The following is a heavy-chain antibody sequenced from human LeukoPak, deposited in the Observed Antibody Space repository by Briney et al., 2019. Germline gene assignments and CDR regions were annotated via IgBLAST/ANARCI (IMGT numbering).Heavy chain of an antibody. Sequence: GASVKVSCKTFGYTFTSDGISWVRQAPGQGLEWMGWIGTYKGNTNYAQMFQGRVTMTTDTSTSTAYMELKNLRSDDTAMYYCARTPGMVVVKTFYCMDVWGQGTTVTVSS. CDR1: GYTFTSDG. D-gene: IGHD3-22*01. V-gene: IGHV1-18*01. CDR3: ARTPGMVVVKTFYCMDV. CDR2: IGTYKGNT. J-gene: IGHJ6*02.